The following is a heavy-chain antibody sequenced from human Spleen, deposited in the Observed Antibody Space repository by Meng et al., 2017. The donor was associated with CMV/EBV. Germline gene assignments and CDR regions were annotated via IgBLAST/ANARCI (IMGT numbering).Heavy chain of an antibody. CDR2: IRSKAYGGTT. CDR3: TRVGGRLGYCSSTSCYSIYGVDV. J-gene: IGHJ6*02. Sequence: GGSLRLSCAASGFTFSNAWMNWVRQAPGKGLEWVGCIRSKAYGGTTEYAASVKGRFTISRDDSKSIAYLQMNSLKTEDTAVYYCTRVGGRLGYCSSTSCYSIYGVDVWGQGTTVTVSS. D-gene: IGHD2-2*01. V-gene: IGHV3-49*04. CDR1: GFTFSNAW.